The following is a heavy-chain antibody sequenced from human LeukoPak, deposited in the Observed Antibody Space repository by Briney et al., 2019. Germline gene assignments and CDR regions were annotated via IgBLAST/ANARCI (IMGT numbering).Heavy chain of an antibody. CDR3: ARAYSRTLGDHYFDS. J-gene: IGHJ4*02. Sequence: PSETLSLTCAVSGFFISSGYYWGWIRQPPGKGLEWIASIYRNGNTFYNPSLQSRVTISVDTSRNQISLQLGSATAADTAVYYCARAYSRTLGDHYFDSWGQGTVVTVSS. V-gene: IGHV4-38-2*01. CDR1: GFFISSGYY. CDR2: IYRNGNT. D-gene: IGHD4-11*01.